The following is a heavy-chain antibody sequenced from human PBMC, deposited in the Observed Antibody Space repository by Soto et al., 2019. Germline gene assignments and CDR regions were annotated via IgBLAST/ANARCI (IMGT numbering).Heavy chain of an antibody. CDR3: ARGWFGPDV. V-gene: IGHV3-74*01. Sequence: EVQLVESGGGLVQPGGSLRLSCAASGFTLSGRSMHWVRQAPGKGLVWVSGIDNAGTDSTYADSVKGRFTSSRDNAKNMLYIQMNSLRVEDTAVSYCARGWFGPDVWGKGTTVTVSS. CDR2: IDNAGTDS. D-gene: IGHD3-10*01. CDR1: GFTLSGRS. J-gene: IGHJ6*04.